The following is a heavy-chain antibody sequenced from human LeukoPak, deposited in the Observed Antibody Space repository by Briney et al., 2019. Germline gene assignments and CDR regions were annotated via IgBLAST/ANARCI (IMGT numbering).Heavy chain of an antibody. CDR3: ARGYRGLGNEYFQH. CDR1: GFTFSSYS. V-gene: IGHV3-21*01. Sequence: PGGSLRLSCAASGFTFSSYSMNWVRQAPGKGLEWVSSIRSSSSYIYYADSVKGRFTISRDNAKNSLYLQMNSLRAEDTAVYYCARGYRGLGNEYFQHWGQGTLVTVSS. J-gene: IGHJ1*01. CDR2: IRSSSSYI. D-gene: IGHD6-19*01.